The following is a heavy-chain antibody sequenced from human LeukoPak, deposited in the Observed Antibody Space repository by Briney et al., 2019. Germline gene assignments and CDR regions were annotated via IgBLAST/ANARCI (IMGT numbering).Heavy chain of an antibody. J-gene: IGHJ4*02. V-gene: IGHV6-1*01. CDR1: GDSASSNSAA. Sequence: PSQTLSLTCAISGDSASSNSAAWNWIRQSPSRGLEWLGRTYYRSKWYNDYAVSVKSRITINPDTSRNQFSLQLNSVTPEDTAVYYCARGSNSGYDGNFDYWGQGTLVTVSS. D-gene: IGHD5-12*01. CDR3: ARGSNSGYDGNFDY. CDR2: TYYRSKWYN.